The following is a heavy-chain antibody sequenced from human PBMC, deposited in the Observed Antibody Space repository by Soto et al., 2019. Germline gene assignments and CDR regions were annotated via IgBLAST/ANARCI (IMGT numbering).Heavy chain of an antibody. Sequence: HPGGSLRLSCAASGFTFSTYAMHWVRQAPGKGLEYVSTISDNGGSTYYANSVKGRFTISRDNSKNTLYLQMGSLRVEDMAVYYCARVFLPRFLEWSLSYMDVWGKGTTVTVSS. D-gene: IGHD3-3*01. CDR3: ARVFLPRFLEWSLSYMDV. V-gene: IGHV3-64*01. CDR2: ISDNGGST. CDR1: GFTFSTYA. J-gene: IGHJ6*03.